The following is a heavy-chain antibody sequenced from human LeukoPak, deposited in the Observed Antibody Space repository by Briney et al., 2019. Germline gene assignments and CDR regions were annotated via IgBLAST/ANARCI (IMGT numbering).Heavy chain of an antibody. CDR1: GFTFSNAW. CDR3: ARGAAVAVEL. D-gene: IGHD6-19*01. J-gene: IGHJ4*02. Sequence: PGGSLRLSCAASGFTFSNAWMSWVRQAPGKGLEYVAFIQYDGTTEYYADSVKGRFTMSRDRSKNMLYLQMNSLRREDTAVYYCARGAAVAVELWGQGTLVTVSS. CDR2: IQYDGTTE. V-gene: IGHV3-30*02.